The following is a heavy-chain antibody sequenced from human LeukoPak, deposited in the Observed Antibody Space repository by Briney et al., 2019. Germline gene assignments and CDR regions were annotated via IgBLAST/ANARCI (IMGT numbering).Heavy chain of an antibody. V-gene: IGHV3-11*01. CDR1: GFTLNDYY. CDR3: ASVHLRQH. Sequence: GRSLRLSCAATGFTLNDYYVTWIRQPPGEGFEWVSYVSITVTSTNYADSVRGLFTISRDYAKNLVFLQRNNLRADDTALYYCASVHLRQHWGQGTLVTVSS. D-gene: IGHD1-1*01. J-gene: IGHJ4*02. CDR2: VSITVTST.